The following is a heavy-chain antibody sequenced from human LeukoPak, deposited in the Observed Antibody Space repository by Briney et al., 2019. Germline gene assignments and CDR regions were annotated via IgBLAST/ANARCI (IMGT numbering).Heavy chain of an antibody. CDR3: ASGRGYDFWSGYGFDP. CDR2: INAGNGNT. Sequence: ASVKVSCKASGYTFTSYAMHWVRQAPGQRLEWMGWINAGNGNTKYSQKFQGRVTITRDTSASTAYMELSSLRSEDTAVYYCASGRGYDFWSGYGFDPWGQGTLSPSPQ. CDR1: GYTFTSYA. J-gene: IGHJ5*02. D-gene: IGHD3-3*01. V-gene: IGHV1-3*01.